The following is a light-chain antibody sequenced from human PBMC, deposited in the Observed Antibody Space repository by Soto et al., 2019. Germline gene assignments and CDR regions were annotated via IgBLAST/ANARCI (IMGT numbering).Light chain of an antibody. CDR1: QRISSW. V-gene: IGKV3-15*01. CDR3: QQYYNWPT. J-gene: IGKJ1*01. CDR2: GAS. Sequence: TLSASVGDRVTITCRASQRISSWLAWYQQRPGHPPRLLIYGASTRATGIPARFSGSGSGTEFTLTISSLQSEDFAVYYCQQYYNWPTFGQGTKVDIK.